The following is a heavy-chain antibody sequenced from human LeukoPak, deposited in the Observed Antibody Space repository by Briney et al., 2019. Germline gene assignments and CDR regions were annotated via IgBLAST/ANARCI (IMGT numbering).Heavy chain of an antibody. D-gene: IGHD3-22*01. J-gene: IGHJ4*02. CDR2: IKQDGSEK. V-gene: IGHV3-7*01. CDR1: GFTFSSYW. Sequence: PGGSLRLSCAASGFTFSSYWMSWVRQAPGKGLEWVANIKQDGSEKDYVDSVKGRFTISRDNAKNSLYLQMNSLRAEDTAVYYCARGRVDYYDSSGYYYVDYFDYWGQGTLVTVSS. CDR3: ARGRVDYYDSSGYYYVDYFDY.